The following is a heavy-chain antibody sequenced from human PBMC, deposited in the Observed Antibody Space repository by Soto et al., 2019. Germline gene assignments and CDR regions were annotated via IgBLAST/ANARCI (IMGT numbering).Heavy chain of an antibody. V-gene: IGHV3-30-3*01. CDR3: ARVGESNFDY. J-gene: IGHJ4*02. D-gene: IGHD1-26*01. Sequence: QVQLVESGGGLVQPGGSLRLSCAASGFTFSSYAMRWVRQAPGKGLEWVAVISYDGSNKYYADSVKGRFTISRDNSKNTQYLQMNSLTAEDTAVYYCARVGESNFDYWGQGTLVTVSS. CDR1: GFTFSSYA. CDR2: ISYDGSNK.